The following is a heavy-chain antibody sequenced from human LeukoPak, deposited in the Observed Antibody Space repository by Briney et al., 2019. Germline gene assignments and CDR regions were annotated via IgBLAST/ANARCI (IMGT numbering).Heavy chain of an antibody. CDR3: AGRRANTCNFCFVY. D-gene: IGHD1-1*01. CDR2: IYDRGDT. J-gene: IGHJ4*02. CDR1: GFTVTSNF. Sequence: GGSLRLSCAVSGFTVTSNFMSWVRQAPGKGLEWVSVIYDRGDTYYADSVKGRFTVSRDTSKNTLYLQLNNLEAEDTAVYYCAGRRANTCNFCFVYWGQGTLVTVSS. V-gene: IGHV3-66*02.